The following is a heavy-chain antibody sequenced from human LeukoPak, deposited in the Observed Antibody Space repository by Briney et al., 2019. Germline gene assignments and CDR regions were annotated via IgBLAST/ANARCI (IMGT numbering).Heavy chain of an antibody. Sequence: GGSLRLSCAASGFTFSTYGMHWVRQAPGKGLEWVAFIRYDGSNTYYADSVKGRFTISRDNSKNTLYLQMNSLRAEDTAVYYCAKDLTGITAAWGQGTLVTVSS. D-gene: IGHD6-13*01. J-gene: IGHJ5*02. V-gene: IGHV3-30*02. CDR3: AKDLTGITAA. CDR1: GFTFSTYG. CDR2: IRYDGSNT.